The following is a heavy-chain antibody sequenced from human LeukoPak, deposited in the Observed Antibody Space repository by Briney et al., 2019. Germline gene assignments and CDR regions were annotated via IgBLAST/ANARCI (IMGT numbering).Heavy chain of an antibody. CDR2: ISYDGSNK. V-gene: IGHV3-30*18. CDR1: GFTFSSYG. CDR3: AKGRAWYYYDSRSGPPFDY. Sequence: QPGRSLRLSCAASGFTFSSYGMHWVRQAPGKGLEWVAVISYDGSNKYYADSVKGRFTISRDNSKNTLYLQMNSLRAEDTAVYYCAKGRAWYYYDSRSGPPFDYWGQGTLVTVSS. D-gene: IGHD3-22*01. J-gene: IGHJ4*02.